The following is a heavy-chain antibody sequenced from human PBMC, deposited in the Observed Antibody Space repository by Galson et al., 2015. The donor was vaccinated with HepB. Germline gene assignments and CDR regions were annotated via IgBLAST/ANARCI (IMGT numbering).Heavy chain of an antibody. V-gene: IGHV4-31*03. J-gene: IGHJ5*02. Sequence: TLSLTCTVSGGSINRGRYSWSWIRQNPRTGLEWIANFYYSGTTYYNPSLKSRVSMSVDTSKNQFSLTLSSVTAADTAVYFCARAGYYDIREVYNWFDPWGQGTQVTVSS. D-gene: IGHD3-9*01. CDR1: GGSINRGRYS. CDR3: ARAGYYDIREVYNWFDP. CDR2: FYYSGTT.